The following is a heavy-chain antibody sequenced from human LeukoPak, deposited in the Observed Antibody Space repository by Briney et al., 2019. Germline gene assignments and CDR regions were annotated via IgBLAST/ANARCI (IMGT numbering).Heavy chain of an antibody. V-gene: IGHV4-59*08. J-gene: IGHJ4*02. D-gene: IGHD4-17*01. CDR2: IYYSGST. CDR3: ARGRGDEYGDYDY. CDR1: GGSISSYY. Sequence: SETLSLTCTVSGGSISSYYWSWIRQPPGKGLEWLGYIYYSGSTNYNPSLKSRVTISVDTSKNQFSLKLSSVTAADTAVYYCARGRGDEYGDYDYWGQGSLVTVSS.